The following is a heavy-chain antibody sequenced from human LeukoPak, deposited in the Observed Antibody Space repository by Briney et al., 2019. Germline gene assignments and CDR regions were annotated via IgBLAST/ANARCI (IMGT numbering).Heavy chain of an antibody. CDR3: VPNPG. V-gene: IGHV3-48*01. CDR1: GFPFSSFG. CDR2: ISSSSSTI. Sequence: GGSLRLSCSASGFPFSSFGMNWVRQAPGKGLEWVSYISSSSSTIYYADSVKGRFTISRDNAKNSLYLQMNSLRAEDTAVYYCVPNPGWGQGTLVTVSS. J-gene: IGHJ4*02. D-gene: IGHD1-14*01.